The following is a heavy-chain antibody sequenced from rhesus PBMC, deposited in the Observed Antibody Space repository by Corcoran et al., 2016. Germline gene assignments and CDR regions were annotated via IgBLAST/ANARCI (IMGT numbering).Heavy chain of an antibody. CDR3: ARDVAAAGTGSPY. J-gene: IGHJ4*01. CDR2: IYGSGSST. D-gene: IGHD6-25*01. V-gene: IGHV4-169*02. CDR1: GGSISSSY. Sequence: QLQLQESGPGLVKPSETLSVTCAVSGGSISSSYWSWIRQAPGKGLEWIGYIYGSGSSTNYNPSLKCRVTMSVDTSKNQLSLKLSSVTTADTAVDYCARDVAAAGTGSPYWGQGVLVTVSS.